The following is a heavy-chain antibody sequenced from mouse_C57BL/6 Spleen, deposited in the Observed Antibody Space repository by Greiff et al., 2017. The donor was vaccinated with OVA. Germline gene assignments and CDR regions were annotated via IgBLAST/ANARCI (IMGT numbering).Heavy chain of an antibody. V-gene: IGHV5-17*01. CDR3: ARPLYGNYEAMDY. CDR2: ISSGSSTL. J-gene: IGHJ4*01. CDR1: GFTFSDYG. D-gene: IGHD2-1*01. Sequence: EVKLVESGGGLVKPGGSLKLSCAASGFTFSDYGMHWVRQAPEKGLEWVAYISSGSSTLYYADTVKGRFTISRDNAKNNLFLQMTSLRSEDTAMYYCARPLYGNYEAMDYWGQGTSVTVSS.